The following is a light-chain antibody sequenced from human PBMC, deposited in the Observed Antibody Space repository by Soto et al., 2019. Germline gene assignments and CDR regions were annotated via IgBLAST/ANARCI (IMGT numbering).Light chain of an antibody. V-gene: IGKV3-15*01. CDR1: QFVSTN. J-gene: IGKJ1*01. CDR3: QQYGSSHRT. CDR2: GAS. Sequence: ELVMTQSPATLSVSPGERATLSCRASQFVSTNLAWYQQRPGQAPRLLIYGASTRAIGVPARFSGSGSGTEFTLTISSLQSEDFAVYYCQQYGSSHRTFGQGTKVDIK.